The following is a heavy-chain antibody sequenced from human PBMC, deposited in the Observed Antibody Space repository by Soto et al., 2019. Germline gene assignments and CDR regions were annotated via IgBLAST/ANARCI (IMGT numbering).Heavy chain of an antibody. V-gene: IGHV4-59*01. D-gene: IGHD3-3*01. CDR1: GGSISSYY. CDR2: IYYSGST. CDR3: ATIPEPDLSLFDY. Sequence: SETLSLTCTVSGGSISSYYWSWIRQPPGKGLEWIGYIYYSGSTNYNPSLKSRVTISVDTSRNQFSLKLSSVTAEDTAVYYCATIPEPDLSLFDYWGQGTLVTVSS. J-gene: IGHJ4*02.